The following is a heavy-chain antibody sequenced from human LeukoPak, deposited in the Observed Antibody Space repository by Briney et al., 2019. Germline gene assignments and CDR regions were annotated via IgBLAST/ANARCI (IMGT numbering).Heavy chain of an antibody. J-gene: IGHJ6*03. D-gene: IGHD2-2*01. CDR1: GFTFSRYS. CDR3: ARHGTYCSSTSCYLDYYYSYMDV. V-gene: IGHV3-48*01. CDR2: ISSSSSTI. Sequence: PGGSLRLSCAASGFTFSRYSMNWVRQAPGKGREWDSYISSSSSTINYADCVKGRFTIARDNRKNCMYVQIDRLRAEDTAVYYCARHGTYCSSTSCYLDYYYSYMDVWGKGTTVTVSS.